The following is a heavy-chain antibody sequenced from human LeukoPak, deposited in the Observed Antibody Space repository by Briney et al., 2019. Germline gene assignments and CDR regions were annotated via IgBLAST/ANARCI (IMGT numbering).Heavy chain of an antibody. CDR2: IYYSGST. D-gene: IGHD3-22*01. J-gene: IGHJ6*03. CDR1: GGSISSYY. CDR3: ARDASYYYDSSGYYTPYYYYMDV. Sequence: SETLSLTCTVSGGSISSYYWSWIRQPPGKGLAWIGYIYYSGSTNYNPSLKSRVTISVDTSKNQFSLKLSSVTAAGTAVYYCARDASYYYDSSGYYTPYYYYMDVWGKGTTVTVSS. V-gene: IGHV4-59*01.